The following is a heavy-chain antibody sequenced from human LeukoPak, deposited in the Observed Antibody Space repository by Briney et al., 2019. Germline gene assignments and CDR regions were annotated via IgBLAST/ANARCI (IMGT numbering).Heavy chain of an antibody. D-gene: IGHD4-17*01. CDR1: GFTFGDYA. J-gene: IGHJ4*02. Sequence: GRSLRLSCTASGFTFGDYAMSWFRQAPGKGLEWVGLIRSKAYGGTTDYAASVKGRFTISRDDSKSIAYLQMNSLETEDTAVFYCSRGRVTTDYWGQGTLVTVSS. V-gene: IGHV3-49*03. CDR3: SRGRVTTDY. CDR2: IRSKAYGGTT.